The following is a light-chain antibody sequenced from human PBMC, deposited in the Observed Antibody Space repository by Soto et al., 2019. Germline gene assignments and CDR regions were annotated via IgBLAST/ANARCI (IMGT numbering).Light chain of an antibody. CDR2: GSS. Sequence: EIVLTQSPGTLSLSPGERATLSCRASQSVSSSYLAWYQQKPGPAPRLLISGSSSRATGIPDRFSGSGSGTDFTLTISRLEPEDFAVYYCQQYGSSPGTFGQGTKVEIK. V-gene: IGKV3-20*01. CDR3: QQYGSSPGT. J-gene: IGKJ1*01. CDR1: QSVSSSY.